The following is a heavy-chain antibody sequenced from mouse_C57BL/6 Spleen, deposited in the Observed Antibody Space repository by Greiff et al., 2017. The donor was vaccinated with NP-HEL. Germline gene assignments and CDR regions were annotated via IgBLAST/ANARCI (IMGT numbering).Heavy chain of an antibody. CDR1: GYTFTSYW. D-gene: IGHD2-1*01. Sequence: QVQLQQPGAELVKPGASVKLSCKASGYTFTSYWMHWVKQRPGQGLEWIGMIHPNSGSTNYNEKFKSKATLTVDKSSSTAYMQLSSLTSEDSAVYYCAREEGIYYGNLAWFAYWGQGTLVTVSA. V-gene: IGHV1-64*01. CDR3: AREEGIYYGNLAWFAY. J-gene: IGHJ3*01. CDR2: IHPNSGST.